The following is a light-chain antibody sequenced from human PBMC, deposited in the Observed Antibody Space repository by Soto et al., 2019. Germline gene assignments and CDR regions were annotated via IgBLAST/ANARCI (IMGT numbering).Light chain of an antibody. Sequence: QSALTQPPSASGSPGQSVTISCTGTKSDIGVYDFVSWYQHHPGKAPQLIVYEVVQRPSGVPDRFSGSKSGNTASLTVSGLQAADEADYYCSSYAGSNNVVFGSGTKVTVL. CDR2: EVV. J-gene: IGLJ1*01. V-gene: IGLV2-8*01. CDR1: KSDIGVYDF. CDR3: SSYAGSNNVV.